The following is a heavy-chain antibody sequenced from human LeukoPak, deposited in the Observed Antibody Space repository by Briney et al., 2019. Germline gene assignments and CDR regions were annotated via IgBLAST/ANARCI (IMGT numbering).Heavy chain of an antibody. D-gene: IGHD3-16*01. J-gene: IGHJ4*02. CDR3: ASLTLTYYFDY. CDR2: IYYSGST. CDR1: GGSISSSSYY. V-gene: IGHV4-39*01. Sequence: SETLSLTCTVSGGSISSSSYYWGWIRQPPGKGLEWIGSIYYSGSTYYNPSLKSRVTISVDTSKNQFSLKLSSVTAADTAVYYCASLTLTYYFDYWGQGTLVPVSS.